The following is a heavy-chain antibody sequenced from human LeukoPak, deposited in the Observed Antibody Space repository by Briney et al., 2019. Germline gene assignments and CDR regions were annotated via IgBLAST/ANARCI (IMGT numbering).Heavy chain of an antibody. J-gene: IGHJ4*02. Sequence: PGGSLRLSCAASGFTFIIYSMNWVRQAPGKGLEWVSYISSSSSTIYYADSVKGRFTISRDNAKSSLYLQMNSLRDEDTAVYYCARAPSRRDSSGSFDSWGQGTLVTVSS. CDR1: GFTFIIYS. CDR2: ISSSSSTI. D-gene: IGHD3-22*01. V-gene: IGHV3-48*02. CDR3: ARAPSRRDSSGSFDS.